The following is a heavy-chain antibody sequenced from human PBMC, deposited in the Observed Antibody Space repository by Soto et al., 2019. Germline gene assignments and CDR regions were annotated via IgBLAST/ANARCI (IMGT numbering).Heavy chain of an antibody. CDR3: ARDIVATIQGFRAFDI. V-gene: IGHV3-21*01. CDR2: ISSSSSYI. CDR1: GFTFSSYS. J-gene: IGHJ3*02. D-gene: IGHD5-12*01. Sequence: EVQLVESGGGLVKPGGSLRLSCAASGFTFSSYSMNWVRQAPGKGLEWVSSISSSSSYIYYADSVKGRFTISRDNAKNSLYLQMNSLRAEDTAVYYCARDIVATIQGFRAFDIWGQGTMVTVSS.